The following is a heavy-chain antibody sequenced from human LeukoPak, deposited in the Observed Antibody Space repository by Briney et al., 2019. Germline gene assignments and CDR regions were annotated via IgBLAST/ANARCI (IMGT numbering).Heavy chain of an antibody. CDR3: ARAVAGILGWFDT. J-gene: IGHJ5*02. D-gene: IGHD6-19*01. CDR1: GGSISSGEDY. Sequence: SETLSLTCTVSGGSISSGEDYWSWIRQPPGRGLEWIRYIYSSGSTDYSPSLKSRVTISADTSKNQFSLKLSSVTAADTAVYYCARAVAGILGWFDTWGQGTLVTVSS. CDR2: IYSSGST. V-gene: IGHV4-30-4*02.